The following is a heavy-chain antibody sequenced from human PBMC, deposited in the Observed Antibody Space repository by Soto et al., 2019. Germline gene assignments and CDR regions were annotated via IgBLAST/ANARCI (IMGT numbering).Heavy chain of an antibody. CDR2: IYHSGST. Sequence: SETLSLTCAVSGGSISSGDYSWSWIRQPPGKGLEWIGYIYHSGSTYYNPSLKSRVTISVDRSKNQFSLKLSSVTAADTAVYYCARALSATSFDYWGQGTLVTVSS. V-gene: IGHV4-30-2*01. CDR3: ARALSATSFDY. CDR1: GGSISSGDYS. J-gene: IGHJ4*02.